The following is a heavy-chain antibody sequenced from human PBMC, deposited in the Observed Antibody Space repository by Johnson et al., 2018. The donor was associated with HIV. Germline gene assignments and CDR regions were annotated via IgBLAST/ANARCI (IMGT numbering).Heavy chain of an antibody. D-gene: IGHD2-8*01. Sequence: QMLLVESGGGVVQPGGSLRLSCAASGFTFADYGMHWVRQPPGKGLEWVAFIAHDESITHYADSVKGRFTISRDNSKNTLHLQMNSLRPEDTAVYYCARNSGNGLVLRGDAFDMWGQGTMVTVSS. CDR3: ARNSGNGLVLRGDAFDM. V-gene: IGHV3-30*02. J-gene: IGHJ3*02. CDR1: GFTFADYG. CDR2: IAHDESIT.